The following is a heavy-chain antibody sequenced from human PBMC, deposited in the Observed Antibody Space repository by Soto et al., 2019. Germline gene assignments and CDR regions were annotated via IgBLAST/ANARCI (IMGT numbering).Heavy chain of an antibody. CDR2: ISVSSVTI. V-gene: IGHV3-48*02. D-gene: IGHD2-15*01. CDR1: GFTFSTNS. J-gene: IGHJ6*02. Sequence: EVQLVESGGGLVQPGGPLRLSCAASGFTFSTNSLNWVRQAPGKGRRWVPYISVSSVTINYADSVKGRFTISRDNAKNSLYLQMNSLRDEDTAVYYCARDRLGCSGGGCYSGYYGMDVWGQGTTVTVSS. CDR3: ARDRLGCSGGGCYSGYYGMDV.